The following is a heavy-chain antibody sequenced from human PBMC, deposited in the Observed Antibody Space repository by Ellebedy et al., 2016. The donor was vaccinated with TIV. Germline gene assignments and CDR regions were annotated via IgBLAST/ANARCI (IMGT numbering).Heavy chain of an antibody. D-gene: IGHD1-1*01. J-gene: IGHJ6*02. V-gene: IGHV3-66*01. Sequence: GESLKISCAASGFIVTNNYMTWVRPAPGKGLEWVSLTYSGGRTYYTDSVKGRFTIDRDSSKNTVYLQMYSLRVEDTAVYYCAADYTWNGGYYGMDVWGQGTTVTVSS. CDR2: TYSGGRT. CDR1: GFIVTNNY. CDR3: AADYTWNGGYYGMDV.